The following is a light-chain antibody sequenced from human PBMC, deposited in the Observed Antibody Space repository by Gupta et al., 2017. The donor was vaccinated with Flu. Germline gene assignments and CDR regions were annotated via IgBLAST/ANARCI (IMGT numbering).Light chain of an antibody. CDR2: NAT. CDR1: DDVKTY. J-gene: IGKJ4*01. Sequence: DVQVTQNPSSLVAAVGERITITCQASDDVKTYLSWYQQKKETGPTLLISNATTLQSGVPSRFSAGGSGTYFTLIIASRQPVDVATYFCQQYDKLPLTLAGGPPWRLN. CDR3: QQYDKLPLT. V-gene: IGKV1-33*01.